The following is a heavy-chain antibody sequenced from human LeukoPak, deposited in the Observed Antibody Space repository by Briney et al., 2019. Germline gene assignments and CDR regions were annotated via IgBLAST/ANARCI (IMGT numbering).Heavy chain of an antibody. D-gene: IGHD6-19*01. Sequence: AGGSLRLSCAASGFTFSGYIMNWVRQAPGKGLEWVSFIGTSGNPIYYADSVKGRFTVSRDNAKNSLYLQMNSLRAEDTAVYYCARDQWLDYWGQGTPVTVSS. CDR2: IGTSGNPI. V-gene: IGHV3-48*01. CDR3: ARDQWLDY. J-gene: IGHJ4*02. CDR1: GFTFSGYI.